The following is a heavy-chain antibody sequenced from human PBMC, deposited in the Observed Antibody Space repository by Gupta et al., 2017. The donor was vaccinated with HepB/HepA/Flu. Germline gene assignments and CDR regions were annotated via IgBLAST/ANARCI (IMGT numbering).Heavy chain of an antibody. J-gene: IGHJ4*02. D-gene: IGHD3-22*01. Sequence: EVQPVESGGGLVQPGGSLRLSCAASGFTFSSYWMSWVRQAPGKGPEWVANIKKDGSEHNYVDSVKGRFTIARDNGKNSLYLKMNSLRVEDTAMYDCASHNSGYKYWGQGTLVTVSS. CDR3: ASHNSGYKY. V-gene: IGHV3-7*01. CDR2: IKKDGSEH. CDR1: GFTFSSYW.